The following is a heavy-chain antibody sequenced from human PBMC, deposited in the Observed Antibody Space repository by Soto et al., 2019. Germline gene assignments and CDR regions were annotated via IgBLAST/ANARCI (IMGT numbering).Heavy chain of an antibody. D-gene: IGHD2-8*01. J-gene: IGHJ5*02. CDR1: GGTFSSYA. CDR2: IIPIFGTA. CDR3: ARPFSSGVTSGVP. V-gene: IGHV1-69*13. Sequence: ASVKVSCKASGGTFSSYAISWVRQAPGQGLEWMGGIIPIFGTANYAQKFQGRVTITADESTSTAYMELSSLRSEDTAGYYWARPFSSGVTSGVPWGQGTLLTVSS.